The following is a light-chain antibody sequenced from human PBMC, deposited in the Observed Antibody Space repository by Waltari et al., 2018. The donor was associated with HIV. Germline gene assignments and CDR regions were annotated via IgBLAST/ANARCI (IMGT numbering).Light chain of an antibody. V-gene: IGLV1-40*01. CDR3: QSYDSSLSGSVV. Sequence: QSVLTQPPSVSGAPGQRVTIPCTGRTPTIGAGYELPWYRQLPGTAPKLLIYGDNNRPSGVPDRFSGSKSGTSASLAITGLQAEDEANYYCQSYDSSLSGSVVFGGGTKLTVL. J-gene: IGLJ2*01. CDR2: GDN. CDR1: TPTIGAGYE.